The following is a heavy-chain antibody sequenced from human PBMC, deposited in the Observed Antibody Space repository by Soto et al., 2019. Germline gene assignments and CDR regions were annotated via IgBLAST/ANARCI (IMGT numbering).Heavy chain of an antibody. D-gene: IGHD5-18*01. V-gene: IGHV1-69*13. Sequence: SVKVSCKASGGTFSSYAISWVRQAPGQGLEWMGGIIPIFGTANYAQKFQGRVTITADESTSTAYMELSSLRSEDTAVYYCARDYGTLDTAMVLSGQYYYYYGMDVWGQGTTVTVSS. CDR2: IIPIFGTA. CDR3: ARDYGTLDTAMVLSGQYYYYYGMDV. J-gene: IGHJ6*02. CDR1: GGTFSSYA.